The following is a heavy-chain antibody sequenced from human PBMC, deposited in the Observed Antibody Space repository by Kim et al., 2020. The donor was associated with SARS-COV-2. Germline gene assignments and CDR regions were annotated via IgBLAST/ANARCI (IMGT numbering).Heavy chain of an antibody. CDR3: ARYSGGNYHDAFDI. CDR2: INHSGST. Sequence: SETLSLTCAVYGGSFSGYYWSWIRQPPGKGLEWIGEINHSGSTNYNPSLKSRVTISVDTSKNQFSLKLSSVTAADTAVYYCARYSGGNYHDAFDIWGQGTMVTVSS. V-gene: IGHV4-34*01. J-gene: IGHJ3*02. CDR1: GGSFSGYY. D-gene: IGHD4-4*01.